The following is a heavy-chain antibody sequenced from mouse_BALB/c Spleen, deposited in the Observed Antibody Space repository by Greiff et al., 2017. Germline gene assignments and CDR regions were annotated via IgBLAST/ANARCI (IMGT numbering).Heavy chain of an antibody. CDR1: GYTFTDYN. J-gene: IGHJ4*01. Sequence: EVQRVESGPELVKPGASVKIPCKASGYTFTDYNMDWVKQSHGKSLEWIGDINPNNGGTIYNQKFKGKATLTVDKSSSTAYMELRSLTSEDTAVYYCARWKYGNYGAMDYWGQGTSVTVSS. CDR2: INPNNGGT. CDR3: ARWKYGNYGAMDY. D-gene: IGHD2-10*02. V-gene: IGHV1-18*01.